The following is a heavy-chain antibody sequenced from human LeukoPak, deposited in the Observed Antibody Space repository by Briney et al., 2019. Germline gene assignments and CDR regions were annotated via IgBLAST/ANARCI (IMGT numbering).Heavy chain of an antibody. CDR1: GGSILTTNW. J-gene: IGHJ4*02. D-gene: IGHD1-26*01. Sequence: SGTLSLTCAVSGGSILTTNWWSWVRQPPGKGLEWIGEVHLSGASNYNPSLKSRVNMSIDKSKNQLSLELTSVTAADTAIYYYTRESGAFSPFGFWGQGTLVTVSS. CDR3: TRESGAFSPFGF. V-gene: IGHV4-4*02. CDR2: VHLSGAS.